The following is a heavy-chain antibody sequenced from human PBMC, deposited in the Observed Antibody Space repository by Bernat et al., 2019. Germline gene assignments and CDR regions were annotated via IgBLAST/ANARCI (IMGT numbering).Heavy chain of an antibody. D-gene: IGHD1-1*01. V-gene: IGHV4-34*02. Sequence: QVHLQQWGAGLLKPSETLSLTCASYGESFSGFFWSWVRQSPGKGLEWIGEINHRGITNYNPSLKSRVTMSIDTSKAQFSLRVNSVNAADTAVYYCMRVHLGHWDQGALVIVAS. CDR2: INHRGIT. CDR1: GESFSGFF. J-gene: IGHJ4*02. CDR3: MRVHLGH.